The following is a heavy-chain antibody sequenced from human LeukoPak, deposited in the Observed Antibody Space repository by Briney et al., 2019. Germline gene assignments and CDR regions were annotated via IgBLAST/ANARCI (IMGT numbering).Heavy chain of an antibody. J-gene: IGHJ5*01. Sequence: GGSLRLPCAASGFTFNNYGMQWVRQTPGKGLEWVTVISHDGSVKHYADSVKGRFTISRDTSKNTVYLQMNSLRPEDTAVYYCAKEGTTYSSTWFDSWGQGTLVTVSS. CDR1: GFTFNNYG. V-gene: IGHV3-30*18. CDR2: ISHDGSVK. CDR3: AKEGTTYSSTWFDS. D-gene: IGHD6-19*01.